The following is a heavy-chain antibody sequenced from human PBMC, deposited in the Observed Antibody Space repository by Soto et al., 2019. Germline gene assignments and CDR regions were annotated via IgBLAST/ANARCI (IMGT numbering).Heavy chain of an antibody. CDR3: ERQGSYTTDY. CDR1: GGSIRSSDW. Sequence: SETLSLTCAVSGGSIRSSDWWSWVRQSPGKGLEWIGEVHRSGNTVYSPSLKSRLTISMDKSKNQFSLKLNSLTAADTAVYYCERQGSYTTDYWGQGTLVTVSS. D-gene: IGHD2-2*02. CDR2: VHRSGNT. J-gene: IGHJ4*02. V-gene: IGHV4-4*02.